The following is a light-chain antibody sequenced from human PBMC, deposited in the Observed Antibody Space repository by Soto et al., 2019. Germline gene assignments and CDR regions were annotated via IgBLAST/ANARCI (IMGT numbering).Light chain of an antibody. Sequence: QSALTQPASVSGSPGQTITISCTGTSSDVGSYHLVSWYQQHPGKAPNLMIYEGSKRPSGVSNRFSGSKSGNTASLTISGLQAEDEADYYCCSYAGSSTFYVFGTGTKVTVL. J-gene: IGLJ1*01. CDR3: CSYAGSSTFYV. CDR2: EGS. V-gene: IGLV2-23*03. CDR1: SSDVGSYHL.